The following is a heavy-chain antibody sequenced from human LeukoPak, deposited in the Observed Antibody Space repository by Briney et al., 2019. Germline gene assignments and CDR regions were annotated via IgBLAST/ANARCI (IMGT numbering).Heavy chain of an antibody. CDR3: ARGLGGSSSSYYYYMDV. D-gene: IGHD6-13*01. V-gene: IGHV1-2*02. CDR2: INPNSGGT. J-gene: IGHJ6*03. Sequence: ASVKVSCKASRYTFTGYYMHWVRQAPGQGLEWMGWINPNSGGTNYAQKFQGRVTITRNTSISTAYMELSSLRSEDTAVYYCARGLGGSSSSYYYYMDVWGKGTTVTVSS. CDR1: RYTFTGYY.